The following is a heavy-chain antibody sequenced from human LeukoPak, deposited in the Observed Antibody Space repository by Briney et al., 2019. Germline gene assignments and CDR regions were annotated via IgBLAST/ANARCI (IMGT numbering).Heavy chain of an antibody. CDR2: IDYSGST. V-gene: IGHV4-59*01. Sequence: SETLSLTCTVSGGSISTYYWSWNRQPPGKGLEWLGYIDYSGSTNYNPSLKSRVTISVDTSKNQFSLRLSSVTAADTATYYCARVGQGCFDLWGRGTLVTVSS. J-gene: IGHJ2*01. CDR1: GGSISTYY. CDR3: ARVGQGCFDL.